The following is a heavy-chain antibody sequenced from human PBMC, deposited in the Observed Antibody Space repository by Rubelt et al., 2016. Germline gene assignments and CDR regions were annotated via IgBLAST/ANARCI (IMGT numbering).Heavy chain of an antibody. Sequence: QVQLQESGPGLVKPSETLSLTCTVSGYSISSGYYWGWIRQPPGKGLEWIGRIYHSGGTYYNPSLKRRVTISVDTSKNPFSLKLSSVTAADTAVYYCARDHSSGWYLEGFFDYWGQGTLVTVSS. J-gene: IGHJ4*02. CDR1: GYSISSGYY. CDR3: ARDHSSGWYLEGFFDY. D-gene: IGHD6-19*01. CDR2: IYHSGGT. V-gene: IGHV4-38-2*02.